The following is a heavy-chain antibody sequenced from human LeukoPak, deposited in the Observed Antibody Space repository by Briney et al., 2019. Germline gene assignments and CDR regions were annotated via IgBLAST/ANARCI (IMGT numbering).Heavy chain of an antibody. CDR2: ISSSSSYI. V-gene: IGHV3-21*01. J-gene: IGHJ3*01. D-gene: IGHD1-7*01. CDR3: ARDSAGYNWNYEAFDV. Sequence: TGGSLRLSCAASGFTFSSYSMNWVRQAPGKGLEWVPSISSSSSYIYYADSVKGRFTISRDNAKNSLYLQMNSLRAEDTAVYYCARDSAGYNWNYEAFDVWGQGTMVTVSS. CDR1: GFTFSSYS.